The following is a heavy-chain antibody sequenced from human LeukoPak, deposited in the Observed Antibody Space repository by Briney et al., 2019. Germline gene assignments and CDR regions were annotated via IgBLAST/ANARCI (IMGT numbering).Heavy chain of an antibody. V-gene: IGHV4-34*01. D-gene: IGHD3-9*01. J-gene: IGHJ4*02. CDR1: GGSFSGYY. CDR3: ASYILTGYLPIW. Sequence: SETLSLTCAVYGGSFSGYYWSWIRQPPGKGLEGIGEINHSGSTNYNPSLKSRVTMSVDTSKNQFSLKLSSVTAADTAVYYSASYILTGYLPIWWGQGTLVTVSS. CDR2: INHSGST.